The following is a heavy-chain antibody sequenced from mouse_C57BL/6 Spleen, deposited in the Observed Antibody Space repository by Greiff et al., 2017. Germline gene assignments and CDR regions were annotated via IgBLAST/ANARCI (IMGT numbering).Heavy chain of an antibody. V-gene: IGHV1-50*01. Sequence: VQLQQPGAELVKPGASVKLSCKASGYTFTSYWMQWVKQRPGQGLEWIGEIDPSDSYTNYNQKFKGKATLTVDTSSSTAYMQLSSLTSEDSAVYYCARWGTYTDPPYWDQGTTLTVSS. CDR1: GYTFTSYW. CDR3: ARWGTYTDPPY. J-gene: IGHJ2*01. CDR2: IDPSDSYT.